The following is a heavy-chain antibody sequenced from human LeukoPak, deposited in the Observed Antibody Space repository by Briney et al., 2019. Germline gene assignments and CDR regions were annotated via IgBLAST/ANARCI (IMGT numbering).Heavy chain of an antibody. J-gene: IGHJ5*02. V-gene: IGHV3-23*01. D-gene: IGHD6-6*01. CDR1: GFTFSSYA. CDR3: AKDCRGIAARPGWFDP. Sequence: GGSLRLSCAASGFTFSSYAMHWVRQAPGKGLEWVSAISGSGGSTYYADSVKGRFTISRDNSKNTLYLQMNSLRAEDTAVYYCAKDCRGIAARPGWFDPWGQGTLVTVSS. CDR2: ISGSGGST.